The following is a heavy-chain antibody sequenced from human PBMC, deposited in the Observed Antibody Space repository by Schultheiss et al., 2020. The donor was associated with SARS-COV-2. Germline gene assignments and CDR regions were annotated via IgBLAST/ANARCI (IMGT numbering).Heavy chain of an antibody. Sequence: ASVKVSCKASGYTFTSYYMHWVRQAPGQGLEWMGIINPSGGSTSYAQKFQGRVTMTRDTSTSTVYMELSSLRSEDTAVYYCARAGDSSGYYYDHPFDYWGQGTLVTVSS. CDR1: GYTFTSYY. CDR3: ARAGDSSGYYYDHPFDY. CDR2: INPSGGST. V-gene: IGHV1-46*03. J-gene: IGHJ4*02. D-gene: IGHD3-22*01.